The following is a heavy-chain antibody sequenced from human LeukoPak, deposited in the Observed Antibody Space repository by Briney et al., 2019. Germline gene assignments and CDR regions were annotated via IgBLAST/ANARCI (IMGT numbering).Heavy chain of an antibody. V-gene: IGHV4-39*01. D-gene: IGHD1-26*01. Sequence: PSETLSLTCTVSGGSLSSSTYYWGWIRQPPGKGLEWIGSLYYSGSTYYNPSLKGRVSISVDTSKNQFSLNLNSVTAADTAVYYCARRGSGSPRRAWDYWGQGTLVTVSS. CDR3: ARRGSGSPRRAWDY. CDR2: LYYSGST. CDR1: GGSLSSSTYY. J-gene: IGHJ4*02.